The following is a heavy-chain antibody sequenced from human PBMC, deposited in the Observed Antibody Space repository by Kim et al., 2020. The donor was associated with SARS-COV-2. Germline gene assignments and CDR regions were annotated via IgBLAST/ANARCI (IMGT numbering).Heavy chain of an antibody. J-gene: IGHJ4*02. Sequence: YTASVKGRFPTSRENSKNTLYLQRNSLRAEDTAVYYCAKTGRSRFGHVDYWGQGTQVTVSS. CDR3: AKTGRSRFGHVDY. D-gene: IGHD3-16*01. V-gene: IGHV3-23*01.